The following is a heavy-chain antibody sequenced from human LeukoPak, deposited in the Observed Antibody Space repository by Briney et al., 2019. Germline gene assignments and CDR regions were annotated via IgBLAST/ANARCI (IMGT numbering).Heavy chain of an antibody. CDR2: ISYDGSNK. Sequence: PGGSLRLSCAASGFTFSTFTMHWVRQAPGTGLEWVAVISYDGSNKHYADSVKGRFTISRDNSKNTLYLQMNSLRAEDTAVYYCARAPYGSGSYLYYYYGMDVWGQGTTVTVSS. CDR1: GFTFSTFT. V-gene: IGHV3-30*04. D-gene: IGHD3-10*01. CDR3: ARAPYGSGSYLYYYYGMDV. J-gene: IGHJ6*02.